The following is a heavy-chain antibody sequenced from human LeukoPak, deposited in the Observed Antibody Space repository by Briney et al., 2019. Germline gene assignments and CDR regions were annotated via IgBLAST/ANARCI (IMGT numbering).Heavy chain of an antibody. D-gene: IGHD6-13*01. CDR1: GGSFSGYY. V-gene: IGHV4-34*01. CDR3: ARAWARREQQLALSWFDP. CDR2: INHSGST. J-gene: IGHJ5*02. Sequence: PSETLSLTCAVYGGSFSGYYWSWIRQPPGKGLEWIGEINHSGSTNYNPSLKSRVTISVDTSKNQFSLKLSSVTAADTAVYYCARAWARREQQLALSWFDPSGQGTLVTVSS.